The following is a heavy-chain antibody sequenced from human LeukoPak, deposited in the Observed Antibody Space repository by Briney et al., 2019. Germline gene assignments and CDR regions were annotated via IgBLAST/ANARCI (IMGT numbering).Heavy chain of an antibody. J-gene: IGHJ6*02. V-gene: IGHV3-7*01. CDR2: IKQDGSEQ. Sequence: GGSLRLSCAASGFTFTSYAMTWVRQAPGKGLEWVANIKQDGSEQYYVDSVKGRFTISRDNAKNSLYLQMNSLRAEDTAVYYCARDRGDYYDSSGYSSYYYYYGMDVWGQGTTVTVSS. CDR3: ARDRGDYYDSSGYSSYYYYYGMDV. CDR1: GFTFTSYA. D-gene: IGHD3-22*01.